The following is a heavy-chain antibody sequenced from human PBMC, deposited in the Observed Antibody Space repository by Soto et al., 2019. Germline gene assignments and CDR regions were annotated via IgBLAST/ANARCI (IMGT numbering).Heavy chain of an antibody. V-gene: IGHV3-48*02. Sequence: GGSLRLSCVASGFSLSDYAVNWVRQAPGKGLKRVSFNSSDSRTIYYADSVEGRFTVSRDNARNSVSLQMDSLRDEDAAVYYCARIKLVEWFFINVDVYDMDVWGQGTPVTVSS. D-gene: IGHD3-3*01. CDR1: GFSLSDYA. CDR3: ARIKLVEWFFINVDVYDMDV. CDR2: NSSDSRTI. J-gene: IGHJ6*02.